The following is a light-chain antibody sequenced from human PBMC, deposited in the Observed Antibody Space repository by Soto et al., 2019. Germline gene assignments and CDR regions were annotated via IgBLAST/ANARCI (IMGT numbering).Light chain of an antibody. CDR1: QSVNRY. CDR2: AAS. Sequence: DIQMTQSPSSLSASVGDRVTITCRASQSVNRYLNWYQQKPGKAPKLLISAASSLQGGVPSRFSGSGSGTDFTLTISGLQPDDFATYFCQQSVTTPWALGQGTKVDIK. J-gene: IGKJ1*01. CDR3: QQSVTTPWA. V-gene: IGKV1-39*01.